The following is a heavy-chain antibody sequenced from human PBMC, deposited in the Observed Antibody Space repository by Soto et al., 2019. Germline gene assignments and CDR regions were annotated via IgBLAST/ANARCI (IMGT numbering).Heavy chain of an antibody. CDR1: GFTFSSYW. CDR3: AREGSYYYYYMDV. CDR2: INSDGSST. J-gene: IGHJ6*03. V-gene: IGHV3-74*01. Sequence: GGSLRLSCAASGFTFSSYWMHWVRQAPGKGLVWVSRINSDGSSTSYADSVKGRFTISRDNAKNTLYLQMNSLRAEDTAVYYCAREGSYYYYYMDVWGKGTTVTVSS.